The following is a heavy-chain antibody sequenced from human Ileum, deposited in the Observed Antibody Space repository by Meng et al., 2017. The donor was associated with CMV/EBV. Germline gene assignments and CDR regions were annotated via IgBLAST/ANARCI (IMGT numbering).Heavy chain of an antibody. CDR2: IKEDGTGQ. J-gene: IGHJ6*02. CDR3: VRYENLQHGMDV. D-gene: IGHD1-1*01. V-gene: IGHV3-7*01. CDR1: GFTFNTFW. Sequence: GESLKISCAASGFTFNTFWMTWVRQAPGKGLEWVANIKEDGTGQWYVDSVKGRFTISRDGARKSVYLQMNSLRAEDTAVYYCVRYENLQHGMDVWGQGTTVTGAS.